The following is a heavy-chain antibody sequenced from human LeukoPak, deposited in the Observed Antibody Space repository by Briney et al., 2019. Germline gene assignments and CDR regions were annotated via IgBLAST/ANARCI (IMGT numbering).Heavy chain of an antibody. D-gene: IGHD3-22*01. CDR3: ATEYSSSPHY. CDR1: GGSISSSSYY. Sequence: PSETLSLTCTVSGGSISSSSYYWGWIRQPPGKGLGWIGSIYYSGSAYYNPSLKSRVTISVDTSKNQFSLKLNSVTAADTAVYYCATEYSSSPHYWGQGALATVSS. V-gene: IGHV4-39*07. CDR2: IYYSGSA. J-gene: IGHJ4*02.